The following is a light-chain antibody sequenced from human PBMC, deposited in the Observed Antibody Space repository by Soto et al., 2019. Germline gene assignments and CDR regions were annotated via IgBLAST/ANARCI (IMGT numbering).Light chain of an antibody. CDR2: GAS. CDR1: QNVNSN. CDR3: QQCDDWPLT. V-gene: IGKV3-15*01. Sequence: DKVITHSPATLSVSPGERATLSCRASQNVNSNLVWYQQKPGQAPRLLIYGASTRATGIPARFSGSASGTEFTLTISSLQSEDFAVYYCQQCDDWPLTFGGGTKVDIK. J-gene: IGKJ4*01.